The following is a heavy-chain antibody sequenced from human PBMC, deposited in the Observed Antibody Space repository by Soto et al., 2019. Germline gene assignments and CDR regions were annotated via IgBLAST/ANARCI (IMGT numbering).Heavy chain of an antibody. J-gene: IGHJ4*02. CDR1: GFTFSSYA. Sequence: GGSLRLSCAASGFTFSSYAMSWVRQAPGKGLEWVSAISGSGGSTYYADSVKGRFTISRDNSKNTLYLQMNSLRAEDTAVYYFAKDPIAARHYFDYWRQGTLVTVSS. V-gene: IGHV3-23*01. CDR3: AKDPIAARHYFDY. CDR2: ISGSGGST. D-gene: IGHD6-6*01.